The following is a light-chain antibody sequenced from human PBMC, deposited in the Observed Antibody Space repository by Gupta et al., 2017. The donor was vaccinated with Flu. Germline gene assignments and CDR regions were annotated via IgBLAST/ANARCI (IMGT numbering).Light chain of an antibody. CDR3: QQVNSFPLT. V-gene: IGKV1-9*01. CDR1: QGISTY. J-gene: IGKJ4*01. Sequence: DIHLTQSPSFLSASVGDRVNITCRASQGISTYLAWCHQKPGKAPKLLIYAASTLQGGVPPRFSGGGYGTEFTLTISSLQPEDFGTYYCQQVNSFPLTFGGGTKIEIK. CDR2: AAS.